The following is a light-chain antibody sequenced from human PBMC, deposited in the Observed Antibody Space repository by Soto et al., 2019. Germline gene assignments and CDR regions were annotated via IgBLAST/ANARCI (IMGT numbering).Light chain of an antibody. CDR3: SSYTGTNYHYV. J-gene: IGLJ1*01. Sequence: QSALTQPPSASGSFGQSVTISCTGTSSDVGGYNCVSWYQQHPGKAPKLMIYEVSERPSGVPDRFSGSKSGNTASLTVSGLQADDEADYYCSSYTGTNYHYVFGTGTKVTV. CDR1: SSDVGGYNC. V-gene: IGLV2-8*01. CDR2: EVS.